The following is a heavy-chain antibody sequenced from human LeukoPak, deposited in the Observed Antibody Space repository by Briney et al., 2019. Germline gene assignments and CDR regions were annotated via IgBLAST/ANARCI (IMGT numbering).Heavy chain of an antibody. CDR3: ARGWRSRLDY. J-gene: IGHJ4*02. CDR1: GGSISNYY. V-gene: IGHV4-59*01. CDR2: IYYTGST. D-gene: IGHD6-13*01. Sequence: PSETLSLTCIVSGGSISNYYWSWIRQPPGKGLEWIGYIYYTGSTNYNPSLKSRVTISVDTSKNQFSLRLSSVTAADTALYHCARGWRSRLDYWGQGALVTVSS.